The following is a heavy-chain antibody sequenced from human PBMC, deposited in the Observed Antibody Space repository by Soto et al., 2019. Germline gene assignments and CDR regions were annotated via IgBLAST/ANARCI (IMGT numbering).Heavy chain of an antibody. J-gene: IGHJ6*02. D-gene: IGHD6-6*01. V-gene: IGHV4-31*03. CDR3: ARGGEGAARHYYYYYGMDV. CDR1: GGSISSGGYY. CDR2: IYSSGST. Sequence: SETLSLTCTVPGGSISSGGYYWSWIRQHPGKGLEWIGYIYSSGSTYYNPSLKSRVTISVDTSKNQFSLKLSSVTAADTAVYYCARGGEGAARHYYYYYGMDVWGQGTTVTVSS.